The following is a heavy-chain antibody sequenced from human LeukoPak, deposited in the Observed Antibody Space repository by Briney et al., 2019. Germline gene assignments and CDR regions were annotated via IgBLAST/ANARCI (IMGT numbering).Heavy chain of an antibody. Sequence: PGGSLRLSCAASGFTFSSYAMSWVRQAPGKGREWVSAISGSGGSTYYADSVKGRFTISRDNARNSLYLQMNSLRAEDTAVYYCARDPYSGTYGDTYYYYMDVWGKGTTVTISS. J-gene: IGHJ6*03. CDR1: GFTFSSYA. V-gene: IGHV3-23*01. CDR2: ISGSGGST. D-gene: IGHD1-26*01. CDR3: ARDPYSGTYGDTYYYYMDV.